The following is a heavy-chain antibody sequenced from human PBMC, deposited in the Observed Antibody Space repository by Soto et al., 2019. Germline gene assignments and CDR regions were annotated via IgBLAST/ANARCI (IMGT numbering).Heavy chain of an antibody. CDR2: INTGNGNT. J-gene: IGHJ6*02. V-gene: IGHV1-3*04. CDR3: ARGEQLYHYYYGMDV. CDR1: GYSFTTHA. Sequence: ASVKVSCKASGYSFTTHAVIWVRQAPGQRPEWMGWINTGNGNTRYSPKFQGRVNITRDTSASTAYMELSSLKSEDTAVYYCARGEQLYHYYYGMDVWGQGSTVTVSS.